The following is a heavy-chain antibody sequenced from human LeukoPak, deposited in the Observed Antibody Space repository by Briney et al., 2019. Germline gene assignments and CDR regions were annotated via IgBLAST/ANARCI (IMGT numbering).Heavy chain of an antibody. CDR1: GGTFSSYA. CDR2: IIPIFGTA. Sequence: SVKVSCKASGGTFSSYAISWVRQAPGQGLEWMGGIIPIFGTANYAQKFQGRVTITADESTSTAYMELSSLRSEDTAVYYCAGQSPDPAWFDPWGQGTLVTVSS. J-gene: IGHJ5*02. V-gene: IGHV1-69*01. CDR3: AGQSPDPAWFDP.